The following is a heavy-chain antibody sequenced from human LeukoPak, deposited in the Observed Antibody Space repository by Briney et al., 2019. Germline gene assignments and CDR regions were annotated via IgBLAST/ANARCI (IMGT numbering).Heavy chain of an antibody. D-gene: IGHD4-17*01. J-gene: IGHJ4*02. CDR1: GYTFTSYD. CDR3: AREREGPYGYLDY. V-gene: IGHV1-8*03. CDR2: MNPNSGNT. Sequence: ASVKVSCKASGYTFTSYDINWVRQATGQGLEWMGWMNPNSGNTGYAQKFQGRVTITRNTSISTAYMELSSLRSEDTAVYYCAREREGPYGYLDYWGQGTLVTVSS.